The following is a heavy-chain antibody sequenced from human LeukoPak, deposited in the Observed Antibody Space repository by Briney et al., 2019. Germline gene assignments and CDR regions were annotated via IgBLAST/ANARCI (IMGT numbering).Heavy chain of an antibody. CDR1: GYTFTGYY. Sequence: ASVKVSCKASGYTFTGYYMHWVRQAPGQGLEWMGWINPNSGGTNYAQKFQGRVTMTRDTSISTAYMELSRLRSDDTAVYYCARGVLRYFDWLSDAFDIWGQGTMVTVSS. V-gene: IGHV1-2*02. D-gene: IGHD3-9*01. CDR2: INPNSGGT. J-gene: IGHJ3*02. CDR3: ARGVLRYFDWLSDAFDI.